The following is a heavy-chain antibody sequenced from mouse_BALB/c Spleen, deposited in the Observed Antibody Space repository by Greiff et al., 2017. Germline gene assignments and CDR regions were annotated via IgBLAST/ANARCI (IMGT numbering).Heavy chain of an antibody. CDR2: ISYSGST. V-gene: IGHV3-2*02. J-gene: IGHJ4*01. D-gene: IGHD2-1*01. Sequence: DVKLQESGPGLVKPSQSLSLTCTVTGYSITSDYAWNWIRQFPGNKLEWMGYISYSGSTSYNPSLKSRISITRDTSKNQFFLQLNSVTTEDTATYYCARPLYYGNYYAMDYWGQGTSVTVAS. CDR1: GYSITSDYA. CDR3: ARPLYYGNYYAMDY.